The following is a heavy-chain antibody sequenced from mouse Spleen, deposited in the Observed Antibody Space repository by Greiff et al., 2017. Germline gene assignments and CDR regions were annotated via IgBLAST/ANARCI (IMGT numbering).Heavy chain of an antibody. CDR1: GFSLTSYG. CDR2: IWSGGST. V-gene: IGHV2-2*01. CDR3: ARMRDYLTWFAY. D-gene: IGHD2-4*01. Sequence: QVQLQQSGPGLVQPSQSLSITCTVSGFSLTSYGVHWVRQSPGKGLEWLGVIWSGGSTDYNAAFISRLSISKDNSKSQVFFKMNSLQADDTAIYYCARMRDYLTWFAYWGQGTLVTVSA. J-gene: IGHJ3*01.